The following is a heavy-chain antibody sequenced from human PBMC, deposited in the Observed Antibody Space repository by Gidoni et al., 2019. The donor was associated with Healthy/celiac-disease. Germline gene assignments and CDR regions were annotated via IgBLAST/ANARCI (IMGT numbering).Heavy chain of an antibody. Sequence: EVQLVESGGGLVQPGGSLSLSGAASGFTVSSNYMSWVRQAPGKGLEWVSVIYSGGSTYYADSVKGRFTISRDNSKNTLYLQMNSLRAEDTAVYYCARSAADDAFDIWGQGTMVTVSS. CDR3: ARSAADDAFDI. CDR2: IYSGGST. CDR1: GFTVSSNY. J-gene: IGHJ3*02. V-gene: IGHV3-66*02. D-gene: IGHD6-13*01.